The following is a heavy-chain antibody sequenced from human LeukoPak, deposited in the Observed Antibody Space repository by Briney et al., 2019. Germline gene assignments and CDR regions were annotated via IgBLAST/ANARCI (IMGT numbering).Heavy chain of an antibody. Sequence: GGSLRLSCAASGFTFSSYGMHWVRQAAGKGLEWVAFIRYDGSNKYYADSVKGRFTISRDNSKHTLYLQMNSLRAEDTAEYYCAKDRRGSYTLDYCGQGTLVTVSS. V-gene: IGHV3-30*02. CDR2: IRYDGSNK. CDR3: AKDRRGSYTLDY. J-gene: IGHJ4*02. D-gene: IGHD1-26*01. CDR1: GFTFSSYG.